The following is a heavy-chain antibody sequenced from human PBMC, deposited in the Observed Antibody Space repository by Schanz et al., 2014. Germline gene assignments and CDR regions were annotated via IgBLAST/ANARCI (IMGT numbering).Heavy chain of an antibody. Sequence: EVQLVESGGGLVQPGGSLRLSCASSGFSFTTYAMSWVRQAPGKGLEWVSLISDSGDTAYYADSVKGRFTISRGNSKNTLYLQMNSLRAEDTAVYYCAKVRYSSGWRGDYFDEWGQGTLVTVSS. D-gene: IGHD6-25*01. V-gene: IGHV3-23*04. CDR1: GFSFTTYA. CDR2: ISDSGDTA. J-gene: IGHJ4*02. CDR3: AKVRYSSGWRGDYFDE.